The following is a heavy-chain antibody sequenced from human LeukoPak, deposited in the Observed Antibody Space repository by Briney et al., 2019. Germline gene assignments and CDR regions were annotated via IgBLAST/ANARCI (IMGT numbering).Heavy chain of an antibody. Sequence: SETLSLTCGVSGGSVSSYYWSWIRQSPGKGLEWIGYIHNSGRTNYNPSLKSRVTGFVDTSKNQVSLRLSSVTTADTAVYYCARHGTISSESYFDYWGQGALVTVSS. D-gene: IGHD1-14*01. V-gene: IGHV4-59*08. CDR1: GGSVSSYY. CDR2: IHNSGRT. CDR3: ARHGTISSESYFDY. J-gene: IGHJ4*02.